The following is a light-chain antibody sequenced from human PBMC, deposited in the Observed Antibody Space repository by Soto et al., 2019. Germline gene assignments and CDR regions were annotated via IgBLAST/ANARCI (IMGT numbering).Light chain of an antibody. Sequence: DIVLTQSPGTLSLSPGEEASLSCRASQTVTSNFLVWYQQKPGQAPRLLIHGATSRATGVPDRISGCGSGTEFTLTISSLEAEDFAVYYCQQYASWPWTFGQGTKVDIK. V-gene: IGKV3-20*01. CDR3: QQYASWPWT. CDR2: GAT. J-gene: IGKJ1*01. CDR1: QTVTSNF.